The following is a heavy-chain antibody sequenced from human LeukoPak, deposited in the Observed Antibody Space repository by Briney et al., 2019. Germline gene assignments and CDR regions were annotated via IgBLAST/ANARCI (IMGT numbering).Heavy chain of an antibody. D-gene: IGHD3-3*01. CDR1: GFTFSSYA. V-gene: IGHV3-30*04. CDR3: AREPYYDFWSGSGYFDY. Sequence: PGRSLRLSCAASGFTFSSYAMHWVRQAPGKGLEWVAVISYDGSNKYYADSVKGRFTISRDNSKNTLYLQMNSLRAEDTAVYYCAREPYYDFWSGSGYFDYWGQGTLVTVSS. J-gene: IGHJ4*02. CDR2: ISYDGSNK.